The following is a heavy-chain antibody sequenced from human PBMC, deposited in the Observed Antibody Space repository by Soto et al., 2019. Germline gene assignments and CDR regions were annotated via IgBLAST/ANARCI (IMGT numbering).Heavy chain of an antibody. J-gene: IGHJ4*02. Sequence: GGSLRLSCAAAGFDFEDYAMHWVRQVQGKGLEWVSLTNSDGTDSYYTDSVKGRFTISRDNGKSSLYLQMDRLRPEDTALYFCAKSLYYYDSIPLDHWGQGTLVTVSS. CDR2: TNSDGTDS. CDR1: GFDFEDYA. V-gene: IGHV3-43D*04. D-gene: IGHD3-22*01. CDR3: AKSLYYYDSIPLDH.